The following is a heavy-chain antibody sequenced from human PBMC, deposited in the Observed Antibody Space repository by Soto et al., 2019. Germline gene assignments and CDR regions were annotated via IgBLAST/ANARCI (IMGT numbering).Heavy chain of an antibody. CDR1: GFTFSNAW. V-gene: IGHV3-15*07. CDR2: IKSKTDGGTT. Sequence: GGSLRLSCAASGFTFSNAWMNWVRQAPGKGLEWVGRIKSKTDGGTTDYAAPVKGRFTISRDDSKNTLYLQMNSLKTEDTAVYYCTTMTGLLWFGELSYGMDVWGQGTTVTVSS. D-gene: IGHD3-10*01. J-gene: IGHJ6*02. CDR3: TTMTGLLWFGELSYGMDV.